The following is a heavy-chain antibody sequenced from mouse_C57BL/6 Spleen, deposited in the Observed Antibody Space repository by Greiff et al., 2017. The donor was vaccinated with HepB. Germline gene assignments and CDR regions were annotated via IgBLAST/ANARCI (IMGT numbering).Heavy chain of an antibody. Sequence: DVQLQESGPGLVKPSQSLSLTCSVTGYSITSGYYWNWIRQFPGNKLEWMGYISYDGSNNYNPSLKNRISITRDTSKNQFFLKLNSVTTEDTATYYCARDYDGYWGQGTTLTVSS. CDR2: ISYDGSN. D-gene: IGHD2-12*01. J-gene: IGHJ2*01. CDR1: GYSITSGYY. V-gene: IGHV3-6*01. CDR3: ARDYDGY.